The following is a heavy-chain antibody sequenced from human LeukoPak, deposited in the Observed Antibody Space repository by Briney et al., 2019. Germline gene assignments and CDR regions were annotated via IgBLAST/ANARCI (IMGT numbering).Heavy chain of an antibody. D-gene: IGHD2-15*01. J-gene: IGHJ4*02. Sequence: ASVKVSCKASGYTFTGHFMHWVRQAPGQGVEWMGWINPISGGTNYAQKFQGRVTMTRDTSISTAYMELSGLRSDDTAVYYCARGGAYCSGATCYVDYWGQGSLVTVSS. V-gene: IGHV1-2*02. CDR3: ARGGAYCSGATCYVDY. CDR2: INPISGGT. CDR1: GYTFTGHF.